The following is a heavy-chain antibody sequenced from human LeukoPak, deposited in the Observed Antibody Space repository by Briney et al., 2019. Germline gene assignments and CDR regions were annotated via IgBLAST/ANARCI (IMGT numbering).Heavy chain of an antibody. D-gene: IGHD6-6*01. J-gene: IGHJ4*02. CDR1: GFTFSTYA. V-gene: IGHV3-23*01. CDR2: FSGSGSST. Sequence: GGSLRLSCAASGFTFSTYAISWVRQAPGKGLGWVSAFSGSGSSTYYADSVKGRFTISRDNSKNTLYLQMNSLRAEDTAIYYCVKERGYSSSSFDYWGQGTLVTVSS. CDR3: VKERGYSSSSFDY.